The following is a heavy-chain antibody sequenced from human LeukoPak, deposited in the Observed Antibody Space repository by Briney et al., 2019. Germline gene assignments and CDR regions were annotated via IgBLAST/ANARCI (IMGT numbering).Heavy chain of an antibody. CDR3: AKSRGLANDAFDI. Sequence: GGYVRLSCAASGFTFSSYAMRWVRQAPGKGLEWVSASSGSGGSTYYADSVKGRFTISRDNSKNTLYLQMNSLRAEDTAVYYCAKSRGLANDAFDIWGQGTMVTVSS. CDR2: SSGSGGST. D-gene: IGHD3-22*01. CDR1: GFTFSSYA. V-gene: IGHV3-23*01. J-gene: IGHJ3*02.